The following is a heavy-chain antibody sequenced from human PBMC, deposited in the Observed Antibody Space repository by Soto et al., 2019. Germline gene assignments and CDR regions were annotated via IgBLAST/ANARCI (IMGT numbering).Heavy chain of an antibody. CDR2: ISSSGSTI. Sequence: GGSLRLSCAASGFTFSSYEMNWVRQAPGKGLEWVSYISSSGSTIYFADSVKGRFTISRDNAKNSLYLQMNSLRAEDTAVYYCARDRPRIAAADNYYHYGMDVWGQGTTVTVSS. V-gene: IGHV3-48*03. CDR1: GFTFSSYE. D-gene: IGHD6-13*01. J-gene: IGHJ6*02. CDR3: ARDRPRIAAADNYYHYGMDV.